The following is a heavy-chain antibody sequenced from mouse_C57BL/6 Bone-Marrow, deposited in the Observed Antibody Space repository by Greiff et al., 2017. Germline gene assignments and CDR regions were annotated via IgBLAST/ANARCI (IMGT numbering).Heavy chain of an antibody. CDR2: IDPENGDT. V-gene: IGHV14-4*01. CDR1: GFNIKDDY. J-gene: IGHJ2*01. D-gene: IGHD1-1*01. Sequence: VKLQESGAELVRPGASVKLSCTASGFNIKDDYMHWVKQRPEQGLEWIGWIDPENGDTEYASKVQGKATITADTSSNTAYLQLSSLTSEDTAVYYCTPLYYYGSSYDYWGQGTTLTVSS. CDR3: TPLYYYGSSYDY.